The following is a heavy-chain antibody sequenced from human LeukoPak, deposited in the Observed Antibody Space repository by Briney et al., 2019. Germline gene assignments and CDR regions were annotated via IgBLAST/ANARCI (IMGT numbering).Heavy chain of an antibody. J-gene: IGHJ5*02. CDR1: GYTFTGYY. Sequence: ASVKVSCKASGYTFTGYYMHWVRQAPGQGLEWMGWINPNSGGTNYAQKFQGRVTMTRDTSISTAYMELSRLRSDDTAVYYCASGDLLRYFDWLLYWFDPWGQGTLVTVSS. CDR2: INPNSGGT. CDR3: ASGDLLRYFDWLLYWFDP. D-gene: IGHD3-9*01. V-gene: IGHV1-2*02.